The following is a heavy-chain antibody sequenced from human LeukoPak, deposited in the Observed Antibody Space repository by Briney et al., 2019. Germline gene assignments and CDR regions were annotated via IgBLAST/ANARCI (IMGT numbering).Heavy chain of an antibody. Sequence: ASVKVSCKAYGYTFMSHGISWVRPAPGQGLEWMGWISGSSSNTNYAQRLQGRVTMTTDTSTTTAYMGLRSLRSDDTAVYYCARATGTWGHDGFDIWGQGTMVTVSS. V-gene: IGHV1-18*01. CDR2: ISGSSSNT. D-gene: IGHD3-16*01. CDR1: GYTFMSHG. J-gene: IGHJ3*02. CDR3: ARATGTWGHDGFDI.